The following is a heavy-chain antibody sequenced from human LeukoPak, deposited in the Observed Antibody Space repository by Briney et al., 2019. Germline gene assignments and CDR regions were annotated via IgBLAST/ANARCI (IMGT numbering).Heavy chain of an antibody. CDR2: IYSGGST. J-gene: IGHJ4*02. Sequence: PGGSLRLSCAASGFTVSSNYISWVRQGPGKGLEWVSVIYSGGSTYYADSVKGRFTISRGNSKNTLYLQMSSLRAEDTAVYYCAREGGTYSYQFEYWGQGTQVTVSS. CDR1: GFTVSSNY. V-gene: IGHV3-66*01. CDR3: AREGGTYSYQFEY. D-gene: IGHD1-26*01.